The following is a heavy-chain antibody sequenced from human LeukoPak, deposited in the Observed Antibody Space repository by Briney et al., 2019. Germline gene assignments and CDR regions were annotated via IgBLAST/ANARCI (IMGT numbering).Heavy chain of an antibody. V-gene: IGHV3-30-3*01. CDR3: ARVRVVVTTWGAFDI. CDR1: GFTFSSYA. J-gene: IGHJ3*02. D-gene: IGHD2-21*02. Sequence: SGGSLRLSCAASGFTFSSYAMHWVRQAPGKGLEWVAVISYDGSNKYYADSVKGRFTISRDNSKNTPYLQMNSLRAEDTAVYYCARVRVVVTTWGAFDIWGQGTMVTVSS. CDR2: ISYDGSNK.